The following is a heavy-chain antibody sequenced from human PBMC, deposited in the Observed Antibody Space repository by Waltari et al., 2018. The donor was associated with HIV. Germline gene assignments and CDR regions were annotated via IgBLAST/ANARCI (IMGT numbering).Heavy chain of an antibody. V-gene: IGHV4-38-2*02. CDR3: ARDQVGATYFDY. J-gene: IGHJ4*02. Sequence: QVQLQESGPGLVKPSETLSLTCAVSGYSISSGYYWGWIRQPPGKGLEWIGSIDHSGTTYDSPSLKSRVTISIDTSKNQVSLKLSSVTAADTAVYYCARDQVGATYFDYWGQGTLVTVSS. CDR2: IDHSGTT. CDR1: GYSISSGYY. D-gene: IGHD1-26*01.